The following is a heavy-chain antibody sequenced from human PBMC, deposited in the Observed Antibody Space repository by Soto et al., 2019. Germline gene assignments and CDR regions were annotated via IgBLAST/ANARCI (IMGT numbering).Heavy chain of an antibody. CDR2: INPSGGSR. D-gene: IGHD4-17*01. CDR1: ACTFISYY. V-gene: IGHV1-46*01. Sequence: SAKVTCSEAACTFISYYMHWLLQAPPQGLEWMGIINPSGGSRRYAKKFQCRVTMPRDTSTSTVYMELSSLRSEDTAVYYCARGFGDAVDYYYYGMDVWGQGTTVTVSS. CDR3: ARGFGDAVDYYYYGMDV. J-gene: IGHJ6*02.